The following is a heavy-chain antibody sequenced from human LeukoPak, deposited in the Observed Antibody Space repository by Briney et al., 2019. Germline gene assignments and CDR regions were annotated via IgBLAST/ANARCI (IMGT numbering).Heavy chain of an antibody. D-gene: IGHD3-22*01. Sequence: PSETLSLTCAVSGGSISSSNWWSWVRPPPGKGLEWIGVIYHSGSTNYNPSLKSRVTISVDKSKNQFSLKLSSVTAADTAVYYCARGGGYYYDSSGYYSLDYWGQGTLVTVSS. CDR3: ARGGGYYYDSSGYYSLDY. V-gene: IGHV4-4*02. CDR2: IYHSGST. J-gene: IGHJ4*02. CDR1: GGSISSSNW.